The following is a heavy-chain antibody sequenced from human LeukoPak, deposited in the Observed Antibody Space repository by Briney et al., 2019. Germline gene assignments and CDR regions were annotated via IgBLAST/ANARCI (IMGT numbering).Heavy chain of an antibody. CDR3: VRSWSAGNSAGDYHYAMDV. CDR2: SRNKANSYTT. J-gene: IGHJ6*02. Sequence: PGGSLRLSCAASGFSFSDPYMDWVRQAPGKGLEWVGRSRNKANSYTTQYAASVKDRFTISRDDSKMSLYLQMNSLKTEDTAVYFCVRSWSAGNSAGDYHYAMDVWGQGTTVTVSS. CDR1: GFSFSDPY. V-gene: IGHV3-72*01. D-gene: IGHD5-12*01.